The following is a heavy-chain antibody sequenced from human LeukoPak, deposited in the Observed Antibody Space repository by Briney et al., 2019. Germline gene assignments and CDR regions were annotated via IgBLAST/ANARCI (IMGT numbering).Heavy chain of an antibody. CDR2: IYSGGST. Sequence: GGSLRLSCAASGFTVSSNYMSWVRQAPGKGLEWVSVIYSGGSTYYADSVKGRFTISRDNSKDTVYLHMDSLRVEDTAIYYCARDGADYGDYAVYFAYWGQGALVTVSS. CDR1: GFTVSSNY. CDR3: ARDGADYGDYAVYFAY. V-gene: IGHV3-53*01. D-gene: IGHD4-17*01. J-gene: IGHJ4*02.